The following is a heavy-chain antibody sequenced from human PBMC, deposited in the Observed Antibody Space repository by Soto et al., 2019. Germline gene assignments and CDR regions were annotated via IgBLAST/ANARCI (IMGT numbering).Heavy chain of an antibody. CDR2: ISGSGGST. V-gene: IGHV3-23*01. CDR1: GFTFSSYD. J-gene: IGHJ4*02. D-gene: IGHD6-19*01. CDR3: AKSSGYSSAWAFDY. Sequence: PVGSLRLSCAASGFTFSSYDISWVRQAPGKGLEWVSVISGSGGSTYYADSVKGRFTVSRDNSKNTLYLQMNSLRAEDTAVYYCAKSSGYSSAWAFDYWGQGTLVTVSS.